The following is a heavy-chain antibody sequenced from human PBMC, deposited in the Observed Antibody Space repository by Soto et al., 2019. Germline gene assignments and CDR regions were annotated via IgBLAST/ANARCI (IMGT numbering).Heavy chain of an antibody. CDR2: IIPILGIA. V-gene: IGHV1-69*02. CDR1: GGTFSSYT. J-gene: IGHJ6*03. Sequence: QVQLVQSGAEVKKPGSSVKVSCKASGGTFSSYTISWVRQAPGQGLEWMGRIIPILGIANYAQKFQGRVTITADKSTSTAYMELSSLRSEDTAVYYCARGVVVLTDYYYYMDVWGKGTTVTVS. CDR3: ARGVVVLTDYYYYMDV. D-gene: IGHD2-15*01.